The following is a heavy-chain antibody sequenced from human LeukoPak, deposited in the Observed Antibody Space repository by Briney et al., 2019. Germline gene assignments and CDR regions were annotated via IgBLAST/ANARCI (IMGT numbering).Heavy chain of an antibody. CDR1: GVTFSNYA. J-gene: IGHJ5*02. V-gene: IGHV3-23*01. CDR2: ISASGGNT. CDR3: AREVASAAVGTLGFDP. D-gene: IGHD6-13*01. Sequence: PGGSLRLSCAASGVTFSNYALSWVRQAPGKGLEWVSAISASGGNTYYADFVKGRFTISRDNSKNTLYLQMNSLRAEDTALYYCAREVASAAVGTLGFDPWGQGTLVTVSS.